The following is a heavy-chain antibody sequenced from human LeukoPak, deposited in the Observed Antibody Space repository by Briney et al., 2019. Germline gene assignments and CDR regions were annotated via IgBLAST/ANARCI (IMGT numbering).Heavy chain of an antibody. CDR2: INPNSGGT. CDR1: GYTFTGYY. J-gene: IGHJ4*02. V-gene: IGHV1-2*02. CDR3: ARVHPGDLWSGSQYYFDY. Sequence: ASVKVSCKASGYTFTGYYMHWVRQAPGQGLEWMGWINPNSGGTNYAQKFQGRVTMTRDTSISTAYMELSRLRSDDTAVYYCARVHPGDLWSGSQYYFDYWGQGTLVTVSS. D-gene: IGHD3-3*01.